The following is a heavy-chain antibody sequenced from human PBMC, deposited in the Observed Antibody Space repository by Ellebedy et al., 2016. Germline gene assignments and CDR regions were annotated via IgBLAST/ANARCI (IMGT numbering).Heavy chain of an antibody. V-gene: IGHV3-33*08. CDR2: IWLDGSKE. CDR1: GFAFSNYV. D-gene: IGHD2-8*02. J-gene: IGHJ4*02. CDR3: ARDKNTGYIDY. Sequence: GGSLRLSCAASGFAFSNYVMGWVRQAPGKGLEWVAIIWLDGSKEYYADSVKGRFTISRDNSKNTLYMQMSSLRAEDTAVYYCARDKNTGYIDYWGQGALVTVSS.